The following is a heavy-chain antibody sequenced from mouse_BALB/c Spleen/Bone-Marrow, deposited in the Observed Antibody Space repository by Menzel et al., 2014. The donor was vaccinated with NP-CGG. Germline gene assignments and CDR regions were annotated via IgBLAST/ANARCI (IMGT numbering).Heavy chain of an antibody. V-gene: IGHV1-54*03. CDR2: INPGSGAT. CDR3: AGRLTGTLYFDD. CDR1: GYAFPNYL. J-gene: IGHJ2*01. D-gene: IGHD4-1*01. Sequence: VQLQQSGAELVGPGTSVKVTCKASGYAFPNYLIEWVKQRPGQGLEWIGVINPGSGATNYNENFKGKATLTADKSSRTPYMQPSGLTSDDSAVYFWAGRLTGTLYFDDWGQGTTRTVSS.